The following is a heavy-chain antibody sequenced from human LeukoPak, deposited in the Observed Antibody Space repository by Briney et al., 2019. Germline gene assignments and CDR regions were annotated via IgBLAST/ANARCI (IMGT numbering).Heavy chain of an antibody. CDR1: GFTFSSHG. D-gene: IGHD6-13*01. J-gene: IGHJ4*02. CDR2: ISYDGSNK. V-gene: IGHV3-30*19. CDR3: ARDWAAGD. Sequence: GGSLRLSCVASGFTFSSHGMHWVRQAPGKGLEWVAVISYDGSNKYYADSVKGRFTISRDNSKNTLYLQMNSLRAEDTAVYYCARDWAAGDWGQGTLVTVSS.